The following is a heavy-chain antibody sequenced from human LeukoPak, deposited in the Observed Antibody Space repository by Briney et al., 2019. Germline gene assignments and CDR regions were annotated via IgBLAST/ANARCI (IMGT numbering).Heavy chain of an antibody. CDR2: IYYSGST. CDR3: ARIYSSEAFDI. J-gene: IGHJ3*02. Sequence: SETLSLTCTVSGGSISSYYWRWIRQPPGKGLEWIGYIYYSGSTNYNPSLKSRVTISVDTSKNQFSLKLSSVTAADTAVYYCARIYSSEAFDIWGQGTMVTVSS. D-gene: IGHD6-25*01. CDR1: GGSISSYY. V-gene: IGHV4-59*01.